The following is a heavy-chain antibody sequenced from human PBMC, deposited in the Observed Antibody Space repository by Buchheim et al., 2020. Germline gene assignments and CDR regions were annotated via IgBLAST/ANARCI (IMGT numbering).Heavy chain of an antibody. CDR2: IKQDGSEK. CDR3: ARDLAAAEDY. Sequence: EVQLVESGGGLVQPGGSLKLSCAASGFTFSTYWTSWVRQAPGKGLEWVANIKQDGSEKYYVDSVKGRFTISRDNAKNSLYLQMNSLRAEDTAVYYCARDLAAAEDYWGQGTL. V-gene: IGHV3-7*01. CDR1: GFTFSTYW. J-gene: IGHJ4*02. D-gene: IGHD2-2*01.